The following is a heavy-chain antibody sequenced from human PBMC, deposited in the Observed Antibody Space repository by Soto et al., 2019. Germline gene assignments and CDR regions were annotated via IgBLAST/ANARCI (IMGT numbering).Heavy chain of an antibody. CDR1: GFTFSSYS. J-gene: IGHJ4*02. V-gene: IGHV3-21*01. D-gene: IGHD2-15*01. Sequence: GGSLRLSCAASGFTFSSYSMNWVRQAPGKGLEWVSSISSSSSYIYYADSVKGRFTISRDNAKNSLYLQMNSLRAEDTAVYYCARLSRGAVVVVAAIDYWGQGTLVTVSS. CDR2: ISSSSSYI. CDR3: ARLSRGAVVVVAAIDY.